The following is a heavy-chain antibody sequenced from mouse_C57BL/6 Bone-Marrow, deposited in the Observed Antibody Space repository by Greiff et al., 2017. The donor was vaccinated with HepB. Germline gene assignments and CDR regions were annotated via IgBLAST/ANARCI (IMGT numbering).Heavy chain of an antibody. J-gene: IGHJ1*03. CDR1: GFNIKDDY. Sequence: VQLQQSGAELVRPGASVKLSCTASGFNIKDDYMHWVKQRPEQGLEWIGWIDPENGDTEYASKFQGKATITADTSSNTAYLQLSSLTSEDTAVYYCTNHYYGSSYYWYFDVWGTGTTVTVSS. D-gene: IGHD1-1*01. V-gene: IGHV14-4*01. CDR3: TNHYYGSSYYWYFDV. CDR2: IDPENGDT.